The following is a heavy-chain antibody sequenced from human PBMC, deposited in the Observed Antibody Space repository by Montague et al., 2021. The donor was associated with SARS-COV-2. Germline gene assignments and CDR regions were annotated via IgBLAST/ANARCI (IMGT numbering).Heavy chain of an antibody. CDR2: IYYSGST. V-gene: IGHV4-31*02. D-gene: IGHD3-3*01. CDR1: GFTFSSYE. J-gene: IGHJ4*02. CDR3: ARAPATIFGVVKQIDY. Sequence: LRLSCAASGFTFSSYEMNWVRQHPGKGLEWIGYIYYSGSTYYNPSLKSRVTISVDTSKNQFSLKLSSVTAADTAVYYCARAPATIFGVVKQIDYWGQGTLVTVSS.